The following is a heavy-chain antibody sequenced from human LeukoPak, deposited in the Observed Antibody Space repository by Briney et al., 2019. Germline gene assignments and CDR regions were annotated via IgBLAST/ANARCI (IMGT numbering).Heavy chain of an antibody. CDR3: ARGKDTAMVTHWFDP. CDR2: ISAYNGNT. D-gene: IGHD5-18*01. Sequence: VASVKVSCKASGYTFTGYGISWVRQAPGQGLEWMGWISAYNGNTNYAQKLQGRVTMTTDTSTSTAYMELRSLRSDDTAVYYCARGKDTAMVTHWFDPWGQGTLVTVSS. J-gene: IGHJ5*02. V-gene: IGHV1-18*01. CDR1: GYTFTGYG.